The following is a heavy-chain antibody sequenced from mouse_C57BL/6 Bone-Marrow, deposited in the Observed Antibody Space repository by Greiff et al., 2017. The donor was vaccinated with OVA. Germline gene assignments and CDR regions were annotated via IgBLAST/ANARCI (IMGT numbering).Heavy chain of an antibody. V-gene: IGHV6-3*01. CDR1: GFTFSNYW. CDR3: TYDYDYYAMDY. Sequence: EVQLVESGGGLVQPGGSMKLSCVASGFTFSNYWMNWVRQSPEKGLEWVAQIRLKSDNYATHYAESVKGRFTISRDDSKSSVYLQMNNLRAEDTGIYYCTYDYDYYAMDYWGQGTSVTVSS. D-gene: IGHD2-4*01. J-gene: IGHJ4*01. CDR2: IRLKSDNYAT.